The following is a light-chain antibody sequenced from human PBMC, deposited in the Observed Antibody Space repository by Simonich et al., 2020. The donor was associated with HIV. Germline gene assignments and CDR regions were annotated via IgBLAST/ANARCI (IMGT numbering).Light chain of an antibody. J-gene: IGKJ2*01. CDR2: WAS. CDR3: QQYISVHRT. Sequence: DIVMTQSPDSLAVSLGERATINCKSSQTFLYSSNNKNYFAWYQQKPGQPPKLLTSWASSRQCGGPDRVSGSGSGTHFTRTSSSLQAEDVAVYYCQQYISVHRTFGQGTKLEIK. V-gene: IGKV4-1*01. CDR1: QTFLYSSNNKNY.